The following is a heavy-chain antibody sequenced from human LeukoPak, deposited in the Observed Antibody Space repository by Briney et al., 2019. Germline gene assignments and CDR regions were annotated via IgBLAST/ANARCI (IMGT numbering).Heavy chain of an antibody. V-gene: IGHV3-23*01. CDR1: GFTFSSYW. J-gene: IGHJ4*02. CDR2: ISGSGSYT. Sequence: GGSLRLSCAASGFTFSSYWMSWVRQAPGKGLEWVSAISGSGSYTYYADSVKGRFTISRDNSKNTLCLQMNSLRAEDTAVYYCAKEFSSGWRRGVFDYWGQGTLVTVSS. D-gene: IGHD6-19*01. CDR3: AKEFSSGWRRGVFDY.